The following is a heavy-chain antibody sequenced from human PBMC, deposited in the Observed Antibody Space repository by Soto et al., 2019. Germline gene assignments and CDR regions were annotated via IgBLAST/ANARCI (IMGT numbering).Heavy chain of an antibody. CDR3: ARGRYGDY. D-gene: IGHD1-1*01. CDR1: GYTFTSYG. CDR2: ISAHNGNT. Sequence: QVHLVQSGAEVKKPGASVKVSCKASGYTFTSYGITWVRQAPGQGLEWMGWISAHNGNTDYAQKLQGRVIVTRDTSTSTAYMELRSVISDDTDVYYCARGRYGDYWGQGALVTVSS. V-gene: IGHV1-18*01. J-gene: IGHJ4*02.